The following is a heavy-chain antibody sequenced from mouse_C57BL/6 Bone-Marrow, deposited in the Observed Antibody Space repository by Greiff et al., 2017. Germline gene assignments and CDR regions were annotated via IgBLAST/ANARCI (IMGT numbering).Heavy chain of an antibody. CDR1: GYTFTSYW. J-gene: IGHJ4*01. D-gene: IGHD2-5*01. CDR2: IHPNSGST. CDR3: ATYYSSDYYAMDY. V-gene: IGHV1-64*01. Sequence: QVQLQQPGAELVKPGASVKLSCKASGYTFTSYWMHWVKQRPGQGLEWIGMIHPNSGSTNYNEKFKSKATLTVDKSSSTAYMQLSSLTSEDSAVYYCATYYSSDYYAMDYWGQGTSVTVSS.